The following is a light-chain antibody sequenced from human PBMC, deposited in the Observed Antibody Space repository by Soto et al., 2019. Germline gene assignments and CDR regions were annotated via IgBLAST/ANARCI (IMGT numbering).Light chain of an antibody. CDR1: QSISSW. V-gene: IGKV1-5*01. CDR3: QQYNSYSWT. Sequence: DIQLTQSPSTLSASIEDRVTINCRASQSISSWLAWYQQKPGKAPKLLIYDASSLESGVPSRFSGSGSGTEFTLTISSLQPDDFATYYCQQYNSYSWTFGQGTKVDIK. CDR2: DAS. J-gene: IGKJ1*01.